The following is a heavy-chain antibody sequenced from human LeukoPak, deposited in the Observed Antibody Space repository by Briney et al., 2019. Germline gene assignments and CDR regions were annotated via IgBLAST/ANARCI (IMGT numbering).Heavy chain of an antibody. V-gene: IGHV4-4*02. CDR1: GGSISSSNW. D-gene: IGHD3-9*01. J-gene: IGHJ3*02. CDR2: IYHSGST. Sequence: SETLSLTCAVSGGSISSSNWWSWVRQPPGKGLEWIGEIYHSGSTNYNPSLKSRVTISVDKSKNQFSLKLSSVTAADTAVYYCARDYDILTGYYYAFDIWGQGTMVTVSS. CDR3: ARDYDILTGYYYAFDI.